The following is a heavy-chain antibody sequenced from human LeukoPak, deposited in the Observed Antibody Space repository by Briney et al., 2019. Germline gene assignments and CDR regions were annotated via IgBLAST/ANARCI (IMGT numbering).Heavy chain of an antibody. CDR2: IYSGGST. J-gene: IGHJ4*02. V-gene: IGHV3-53*01. CDR1: GFTLSSNY. Sequence: GGSLRLSCAASGFTLSSNYMSWVRQAPGKGLEWVSVIYSGGSTYYADSVKGRFTISRDNSKNTLYLQMNSLRAEDTAVYYCARGEFDCSSTSCFYYFDYWGQGTLVTVSS. D-gene: IGHD2-2*01. CDR3: ARGEFDCSSTSCFYYFDY.